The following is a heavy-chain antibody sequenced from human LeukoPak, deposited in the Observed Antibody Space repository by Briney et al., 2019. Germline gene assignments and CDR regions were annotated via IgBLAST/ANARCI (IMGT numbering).Heavy chain of an antibody. CDR3: ARAPLLTIFGVVTPPGMDV. Sequence: SETLSLTCTVSGGSISSGDYYWSWIRQPPGKGLEWIGYIYYSGSTYYNPPLKSRVTISVDTSKNQFSLKLSSVTAADTAVYYCARAPLLTIFGVVTPPGMDVWGQGTTVTVSS. D-gene: IGHD3-3*01. CDR1: GGSISSGDYY. CDR2: IYYSGST. V-gene: IGHV4-30-4*01. J-gene: IGHJ6*02.